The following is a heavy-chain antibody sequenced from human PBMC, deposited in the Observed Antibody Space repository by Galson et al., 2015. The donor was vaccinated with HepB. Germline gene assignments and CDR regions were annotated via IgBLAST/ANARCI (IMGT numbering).Heavy chain of an antibody. Sequence: CTVSGGSISSGSYYWSWIRQPAGKGLEWIGSIYYSGSTYYNPSLKSRVTISVDTSKNQFSLKLSSVTAADTAVYYCASLDYYDSSGYEYYFDYWGQGTLVTVSS. V-gene: IGHV4-39*01. J-gene: IGHJ4*02. CDR3: ASLDYYDSSGYEYYFDY. CDR2: IYYSGST. D-gene: IGHD3-22*01. CDR1: GGSISSGSYY.